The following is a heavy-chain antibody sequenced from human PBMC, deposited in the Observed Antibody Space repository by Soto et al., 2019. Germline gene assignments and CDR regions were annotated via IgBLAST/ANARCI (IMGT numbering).Heavy chain of an antibody. Sequence: QVQLVQSGAEVKKPGSSVKVSCKASGGTFSSYTISWVRQAPGQGLEWMGRIIPILGIANYAQKFQGRVTITADKSTSTAYMELSSLRSEDTAVYYCARGGEWLPNNYWGQGTLLTVSS. D-gene: IGHD3-3*01. J-gene: IGHJ4*02. CDR2: IIPILGIA. CDR3: ARGGEWLPNNY. V-gene: IGHV1-69*02. CDR1: GGTFSSYT.